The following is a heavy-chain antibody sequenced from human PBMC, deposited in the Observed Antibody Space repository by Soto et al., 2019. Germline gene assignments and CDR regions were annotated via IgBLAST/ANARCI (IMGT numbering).Heavy chain of an antibody. J-gene: IGHJ4*02. Sequence: EVQLVESGGGLVQPGGSMRLSCAASGFTFSGYSMSWVRQAPGKGLEWVANIKQDGSEKYYVASVKGRFTISRDNAKNSVYLQMNSLRADDTAVYYCARQRVCDYWGQGTLVTVSS. V-gene: IGHV3-7*01. CDR2: IKQDGSEK. CDR1: GFTFSGYS. D-gene: IGHD1-1*01. CDR3: ARQRVCDY.